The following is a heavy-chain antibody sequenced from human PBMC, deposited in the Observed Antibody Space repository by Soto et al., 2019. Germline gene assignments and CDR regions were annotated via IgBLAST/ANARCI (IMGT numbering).Heavy chain of an antibody. Sequence: PSETLSLTCTVSGGSVSSGSYYWSWIRQPPGKGLEWIGYIYYSGITNYNPSLKSRVTISVDTSKNQFSLKLSSVTAADTAVYYCARCRLYDSSGYCSYWGQGTLVTVSS. CDR1: GGSVSSGSYY. D-gene: IGHD3-22*01. CDR3: ARCRLYDSSGYCSY. J-gene: IGHJ4*02. V-gene: IGHV4-61*01. CDR2: IYYSGIT.